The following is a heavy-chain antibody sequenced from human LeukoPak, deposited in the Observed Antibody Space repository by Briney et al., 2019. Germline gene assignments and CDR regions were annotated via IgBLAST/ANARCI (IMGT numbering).Heavy chain of an antibody. Sequence: GGSLRLSCAASGFTFSDYYMSWIRQAPGEGLEWVSYISSSGSTIYYADSVKGRFTISRDNAKNSLYLQMNSLRAEDTAVYYCARSAAAGYYYYYMDVWGKGTTVTVSS. J-gene: IGHJ6*03. V-gene: IGHV3-11*04. CDR2: ISSSGSTI. D-gene: IGHD6-13*01. CDR1: GFTFSDYY. CDR3: ARSAAAGYYYYYMDV.